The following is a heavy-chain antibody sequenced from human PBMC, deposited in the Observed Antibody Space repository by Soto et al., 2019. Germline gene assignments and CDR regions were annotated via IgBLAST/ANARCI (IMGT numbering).Heavy chain of an antibody. J-gene: IGHJ5*02. CDR3: VRRSSVRPQGCIHP. V-gene: IGHV4-39*01. Sequence: SETLSLTCTVSGGSISSSSYYWGWIRQPPGKGLEWIGTIYYSGSTYYNPSLKSRVTISVDTSKNQFSLKLSSVTAADTAVYYCVRRSSVRPQGCIHPWGQGSLVTGSS. CDR1: GGSISSSSYY. D-gene: IGHD2-8*01. CDR2: IYYSGST.